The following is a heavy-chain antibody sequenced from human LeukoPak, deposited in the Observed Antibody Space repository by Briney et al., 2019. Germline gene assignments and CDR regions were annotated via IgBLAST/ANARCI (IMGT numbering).Heavy chain of an antibody. CDR2: IYYSGST. Sequence: SETLSLTCTVSGGSISSYYWSWIRQPPGKGLEWIGYIYYSGSTNYNPSLKSRVTISVDTSRNQFSLRLNSVTAADTAMYYCAKSGGYGLIDCWGQGTLVTVSS. J-gene: IGHJ4*02. V-gene: IGHV4-59*08. CDR1: GGSISSYY. CDR3: AKSGGYGLIDC. D-gene: IGHD1-26*01.